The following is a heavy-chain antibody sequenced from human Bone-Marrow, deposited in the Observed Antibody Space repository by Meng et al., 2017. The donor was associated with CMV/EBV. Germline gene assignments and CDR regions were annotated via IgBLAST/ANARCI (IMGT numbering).Heavy chain of an antibody. Sequence: GGSLTLSCAASGFTFSSYAMHWVRQAPGKGLEWVAVISYDGSNKYYADSVKGRFTISRDNSKNTLYLQMNSLRAEDTAVYYCAREDRGSYLQLSYWGQGTTVTVSS. CDR1: GFTFSSYA. J-gene: IGHJ6*02. CDR2: ISYDGSNK. D-gene: IGHD1-26*01. V-gene: IGHV3-30*04. CDR3: AREDRGSYLQLSY.